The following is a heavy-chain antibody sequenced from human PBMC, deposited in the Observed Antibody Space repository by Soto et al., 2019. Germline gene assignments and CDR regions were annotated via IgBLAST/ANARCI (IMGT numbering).Heavy chain of an antibody. V-gene: IGHV3-23*01. D-gene: IGHD3-22*01. J-gene: IGHJ3*02. CDR1: GFTFSSYA. CDR3: AKTLGYGSSGYSVDAFDI. CDR2: ISGSGGST. Sequence: GGSLRLSCAASGFTFSSYAMSWVRQAPGKGLEWVSAISGSGGSTYYADSVKGRFTISRDNSENTLYLQMNSLRAEDTAVYYCAKTLGYGSSGYSVDAFDIWGQGTMVTVSS.